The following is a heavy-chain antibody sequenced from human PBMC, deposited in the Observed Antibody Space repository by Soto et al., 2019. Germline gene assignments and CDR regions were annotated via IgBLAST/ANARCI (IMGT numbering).Heavy chain of an antibody. CDR1: GGTFSSYA. V-gene: IGHV1-69*13. Sequence: SVKVSCKASGGTFSSYAISWVRQAPGQGLEWMGGIIPIFGTANYAQKFQGRVTITADESMSTAYMELSSLRSEDTAVYYCARGYRSSPSAFDIWGQGTMVTVSS. CDR3: ARGYRSSPSAFDI. D-gene: IGHD6-13*01. J-gene: IGHJ3*02. CDR2: IIPIFGTA.